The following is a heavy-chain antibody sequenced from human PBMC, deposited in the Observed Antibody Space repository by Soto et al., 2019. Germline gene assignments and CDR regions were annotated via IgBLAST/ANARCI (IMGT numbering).Heavy chain of an antibody. Sequence: GGSLRLSCAASGFTVSSNYMSWVRQAPGKGLEWVSVIYSGGSTYYADSVKGRFTISRDNSKNTLYLQMNSLRAEDTAVYYCARDQGDYVWGSYRYHSEDYGMDVCGQGTTLTVSS. CDR1: GFTVSSNY. CDR3: ARDQGDYVWGSYRYHSEDYGMDV. J-gene: IGHJ6*02. D-gene: IGHD3-16*02. V-gene: IGHV3-53*01. CDR2: IYSGGST.